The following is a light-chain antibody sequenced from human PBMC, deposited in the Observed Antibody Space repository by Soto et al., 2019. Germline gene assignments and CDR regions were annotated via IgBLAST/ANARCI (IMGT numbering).Light chain of an antibody. CDR3: AAWDDSLSGVV. Sequence: QPVLTQAPSASGTPGQRVTISCSGSSSNIGSNYVYWYQQLAGTAPKLLIYRNNQRPSGVPDRFSGSKSGTSASLAISGLRSEDEANYYCAAWDDSLSGVVFGGGTKLTVL. CDR2: RNN. CDR1: SSNIGSNY. J-gene: IGLJ2*01. V-gene: IGLV1-47*01.